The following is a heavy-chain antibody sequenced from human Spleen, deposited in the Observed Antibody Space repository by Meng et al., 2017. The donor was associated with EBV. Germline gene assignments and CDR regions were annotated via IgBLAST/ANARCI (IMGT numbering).Heavy chain of an antibody. CDR2: INQSGSI. V-gene: IGHV4-34*01. Sequence: QVQLQQWGAGLLKPSETLSLTCAGSGGSFSSYYWSWIRQPPGKGLEWIGEINQSGSIYYNPSLMGRVTISGDTSRNQFSLKLISVTAADTAVYYCARGPYYEWGQGTLVTVSS. J-gene: IGHJ4*02. CDR1: GGSFSSYY. CDR3: ARGPYYE. D-gene: IGHD1-26*01.